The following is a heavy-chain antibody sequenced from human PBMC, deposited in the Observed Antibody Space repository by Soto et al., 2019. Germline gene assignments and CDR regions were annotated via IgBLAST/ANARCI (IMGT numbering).Heavy chain of an antibody. V-gene: IGHV3-23*01. Sequence: PGGSLRLSCAASGFTFSSYWMHWVRQAPGKGLEWVSAISGSGGSTYYADSVKGRFTISRDNSKNTLYLQMNSLRAEDTAVYYCAKSAAAGNYYYYGMDVWGQGTTVTVSS. J-gene: IGHJ6*02. CDR3: AKSAAAGNYYYYGMDV. CDR1: GFTFSSYW. CDR2: ISGSGGST. D-gene: IGHD6-13*01.